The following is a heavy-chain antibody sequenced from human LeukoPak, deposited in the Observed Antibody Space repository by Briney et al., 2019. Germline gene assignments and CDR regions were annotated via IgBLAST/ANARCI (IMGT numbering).Heavy chain of an antibody. Sequence: SETLSLTCTVSGGSVSSTEFYWGWIRQPPGKGLQWVGNIYYSGSTYYNPSPTGRVTMSVDTSKNQFSLKMPSVTAADTAVYYCTRLSKGRYFDYIFDYWGQGSLVTVSS. V-gene: IGHV4-39*01. CDR1: GGSVSSTEFY. CDR2: IYYSGST. D-gene: IGHD3-9*01. CDR3: TRLSKGRYFDYIFDY. J-gene: IGHJ4*02.